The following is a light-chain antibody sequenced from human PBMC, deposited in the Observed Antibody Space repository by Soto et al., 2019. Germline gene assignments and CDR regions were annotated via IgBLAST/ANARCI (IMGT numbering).Light chain of an antibody. Sequence: QSVLTQPPSVSGAPGQRVTISCTGSSSNIGAGYDVHWYQQLPETAPKLLIYGNTNRPSGVPDRFSGSKYGTSASLAITGLQAEDEADYYCQSYDSGLSAVLFGGGTKLTVL. J-gene: IGLJ2*01. V-gene: IGLV1-40*01. CDR2: GNT. CDR3: QSYDSGLSAVL. CDR1: SSNIGAGYD.